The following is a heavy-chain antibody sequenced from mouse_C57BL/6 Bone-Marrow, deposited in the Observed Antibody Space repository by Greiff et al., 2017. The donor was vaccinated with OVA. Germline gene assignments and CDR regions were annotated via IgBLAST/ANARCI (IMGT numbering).Heavy chain of an antibody. Sequence: EVKLMESGGGLVQPGESLKLSCESNEYEFPSHDMSWVRKTPEKRLELVAAINRDGGSTYYPDTMERRFIISRDNTKTTLYLQMSRLRSEDTALYYGARRNYGSSYWDFDVWGTGTTVTVSS. V-gene: IGHV5-2*03. CDR2: INRDGGST. J-gene: IGHJ1*03. CDR3: ARRNYGSSYWDFDV. D-gene: IGHD1-1*01. CDR1: EYEFPSHD.